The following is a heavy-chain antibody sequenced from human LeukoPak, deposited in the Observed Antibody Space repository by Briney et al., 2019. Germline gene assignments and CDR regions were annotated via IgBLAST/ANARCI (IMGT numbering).Heavy chain of an antibody. CDR1: GGSISSGSYY. CDR3: ARVYGDYDNWFDP. J-gene: IGHJ5*02. Sequence: PSETLSLTCTVSGGSISSGSYYWSWIRQPAGKGLEWIGRIYTGGSSNYNAPLKSRVTISVDRSKNQISLKLTSVTAADTAVYYCARVYGDYDNWFDPWGQGTLVAVSS. V-gene: IGHV4-61*02. CDR2: IYTGGSS. D-gene: IGHD4-17*01.